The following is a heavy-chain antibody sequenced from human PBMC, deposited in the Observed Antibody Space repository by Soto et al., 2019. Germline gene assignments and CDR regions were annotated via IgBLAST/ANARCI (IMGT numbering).Heavy chain of an antibody. CDR1: GFTFSSYA. Sequence: QSGGSLRLSCAASGFTFSSYAMHWVRQAPGKGLEWVAVISYDGSNKYYADSVKGRFTISRDNSKNTLYLQMNSLRAEDTAVYYCARDRYNWNYGGWDDAFDIWGKGTMVTVSS. D-gene: IGHD1-7*01. CDR3: ARDRYNWNYGGWDDAFDI. CDR2: ISYDGSNK. V-gene: IGHV3-30-3*01. J-gene: IGHJ3*02.